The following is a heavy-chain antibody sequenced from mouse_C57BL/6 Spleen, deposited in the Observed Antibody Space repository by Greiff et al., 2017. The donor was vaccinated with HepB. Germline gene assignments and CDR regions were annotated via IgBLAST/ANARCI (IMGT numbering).Heavy chain of an antibody. D-gene: IGHD1-1*01. V-gene: IGHV5-4*01. CDR2: ISDGGSYT. CDR1: GFTFSSYA. CDR3: ARITTVVEGNFFDY. J-gene: IGHJ2*01. Sequence: EVQLVESGGGLVKPGGSLKLSCAASGFTFSSYAMSWVRQTPEKRLEWVATISDGGSYTYYPDNVKGRFTISRDNAKNNLYLQMSHLKSEDTAMYYCARITTVVEGNFFDYWGQGTTLTVSS.